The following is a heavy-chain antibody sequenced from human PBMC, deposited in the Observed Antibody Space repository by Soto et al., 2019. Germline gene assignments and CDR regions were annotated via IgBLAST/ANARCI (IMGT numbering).Heavy chain of an antibody. CDR3: AREGGGSYSYYFDY. CDR2: IYYSGST. D-gene: IGHD1-26*01. V-gene: IGHV4-59*01. Sequence: LSLTCTVSGGSISSYYWSWIRQPPGKGLEWIGYIYYSGSTNYSPSLKSRVTISVDTSKNQFSLKLSSVTAADTAVHYCAREGGGSYSYYFDYWGQGTLVTVSS. J-gene: IGHJ4*02. CDR1: GGSISSYY.